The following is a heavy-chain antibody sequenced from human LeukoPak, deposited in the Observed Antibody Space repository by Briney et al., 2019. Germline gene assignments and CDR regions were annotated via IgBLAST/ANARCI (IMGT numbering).Heavy chain of an antibody. CDR1: GFTFSSYA. V-gene: IGHV3-21*01. CDR3: ARVPEGYFLGQKNMIVVGPNDY. D-gene: IGHD3-22*01. Sequence: PGGSLRLSCAASGFTFSSYAMSWVRQAPGKGLEWVSSISSSSSYIYYADSVKGRFTISRDNAKNSLYLQMNSLRAEDTAVYYCARVPEGYFLGQKNMIVVGPNDYWGQGTLVTVSS. CDR2: ISSSSSYI. J-gene: IGHJ4*02.